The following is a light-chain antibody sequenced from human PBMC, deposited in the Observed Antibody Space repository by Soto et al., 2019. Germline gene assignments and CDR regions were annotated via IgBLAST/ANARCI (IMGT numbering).Light chain of an antibody. CDR1: QSISSW. CDR3: QQYNSYSWT. J-gene: IGKJ1*01. CDR2: DAS. V-gene: IGKV1-5*01. Sequence: DIQMKQSPSTLSASIGDRVTITCLASQSISSWLAWYQQKPGKAPKLLIYDASSLESGVPSRFSGSGSGTEFTLTINSLQPDDSATYYCQQYNSYSWTFGQVTNV.